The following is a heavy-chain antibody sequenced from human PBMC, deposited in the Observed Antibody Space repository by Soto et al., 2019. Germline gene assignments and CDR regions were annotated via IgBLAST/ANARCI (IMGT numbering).Heavy chain of an antibody. CDR3: VRHDTGVGAAGTYRYFDD. CDR2: ISYSGST. Sequence: PSETLSLTCTVSGGSFSSSIYYWGWVRQPPGKGLEWIGSISYSGSTYYKSSLNSRVTISIDTSKNQFSLNLNSVTAADTADYYCVRHDTGVGAAGTYRYFDDWSQGTLVTVSS. V-gene: IGHV4-39*01. D-gene: IGHD6-13*01. CDR1: GGSFSSSIYY. J-gene: IGHJ4*02.